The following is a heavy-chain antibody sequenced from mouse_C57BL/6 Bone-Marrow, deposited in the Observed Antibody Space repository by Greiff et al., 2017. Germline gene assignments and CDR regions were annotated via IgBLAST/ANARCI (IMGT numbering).Heavy chain of an antibody. D-gene: IGHD2-1*01. CDR2: ISYDGSN. Sequence: ESGPGLVKPSQSLSLTCSVTGYSITSGYYWNWIRQFPGNTLEWMGYISYDGSNNYNPSLKNRISIPRDTSKNQFFLKLNSVTTEDTATYYCARALIYYGNYGGAMDYWGQGTSVTVAS. V-gene: IGHV3-6*01. CDR1: GYSITSGYY. J-gene: IGHJ4*01. CDR3: ARALIYYGNYGGAMDY.